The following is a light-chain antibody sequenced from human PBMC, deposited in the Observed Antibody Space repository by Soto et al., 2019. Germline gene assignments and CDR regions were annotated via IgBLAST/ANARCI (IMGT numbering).Light chain of an antibody. Sequence: IQMTQSPSTLSASVGDRVTITCRASQNINEWLAWYQQKPGKAPKFLIYDASILESGVPSRFSGSGSGTEFNLTISSLQPDDFATYYCQRYNSYSRTFGQGTKV. CDR2: DAS. J-gene: IGKJ1*01. CDR1: QNINEW. V-gene: IGKV1-5*01. CDR3: QRYNSYSRT.